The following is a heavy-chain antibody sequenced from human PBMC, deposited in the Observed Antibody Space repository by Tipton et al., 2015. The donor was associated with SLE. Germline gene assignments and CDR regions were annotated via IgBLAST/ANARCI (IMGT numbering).Heavy chain of an antibody. CDR1: GGSISSGSYY. D-gene: IGHD4/OR15-4a*01. CDR2: IYHSGLT. V-gene: IGHV4-39*07. CDR3: ARQSVHGASYFYYMDV. J-gene: IGHJ6*03. Sequence: TLSLTCTVSGGSISSGSYYWNWIRQPPGKGLEWIASIYHSGLTYSNPSLKSRIAFSVDTSNNQFSLRLSSVTAADTAVYYCARQSVHGASYFYYMDVWGKGTTVTVSS.